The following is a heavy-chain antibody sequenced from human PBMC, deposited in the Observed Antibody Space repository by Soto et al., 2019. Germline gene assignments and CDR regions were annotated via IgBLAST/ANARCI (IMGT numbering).Heavy chain of an antibody. CDR2: ISTTSSSI. J-gene: IGHJ4*02. Sequence: PWWSLRLSCSASVFTFSSYSMNWCRQAPGKGLEWISYISTTSSSIYYADSVKGRFTISRDNAKNSLFLQMNSLRDQDTAVYYCARKGVAFDYWSQGTLVTVSS. V-gene: IGHV3-48*02. D-gene: IGHD3-3*01. CDR3: ARKGVAFDY. CDR1: VFTFSSYS.